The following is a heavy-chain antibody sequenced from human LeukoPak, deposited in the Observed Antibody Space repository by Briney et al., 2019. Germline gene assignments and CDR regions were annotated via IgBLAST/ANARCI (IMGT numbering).Heavy chain of an antibody. Sequence: PGGSLRLSCAASGFTFSNYAMSWVRQAPGKGLEWVSSITGGGSRTYYADSVKGRFTISRDNSGYTLHLQMNSLRAEDTAVYYWASRSSIVAATVLFDYWGQGTLVTVSS. D-gene: IGHD6-13*01. V-gene: IGHV3-23*01. J-gene: IGHJ4*02. CDR3: ASRSSIVAATVLFDY. CDR1: GFTFSNYA. CDR2: ITGGGSRT.